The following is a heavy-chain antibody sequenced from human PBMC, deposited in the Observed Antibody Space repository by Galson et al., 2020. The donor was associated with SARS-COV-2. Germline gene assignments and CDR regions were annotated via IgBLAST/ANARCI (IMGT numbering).Heavy chain of an antibody. CDR1: GFTFSDYG. D-gene: IGHD6-19*01. Sequence: GGSLRLSCAASGFTFSDYGVHWVRQAPGKGLEWVAVIWYDGSAKYYGDSVKGRFIISRDNSKNTLYLQMNSLRAEDTAVYYCARDCRRGTSSDWWPTFDYWGQGTVVTVSS. CDR3: ARDCRRGTSSDWWPTFDY. V-gene: IGHV3-33*01. CDR2: IWYDGSAK. J-gene: IGHJ4*02.